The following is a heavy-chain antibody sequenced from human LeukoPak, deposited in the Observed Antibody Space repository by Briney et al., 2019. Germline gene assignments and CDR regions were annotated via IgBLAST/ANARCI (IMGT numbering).Heavy chain of an antibody. CDR1: GYTFTSYG. Sequence: GASVKVSCKASGYTFTSYGISWVRQAPGQGLEWMGWISAYNGNTNYAQKLQGRVTMTTDTSTSTAYMELRSLRSDDTALYYCARALGSSGWYLWGYWGQGTLVTVSS. J-gene: IGHJ4*02. V-gene: IGHV1-18*01. D-gene: IGHD6-19*01. CDR3: ARALGSSGWYLWGY. CDR2: ISAYNGNT.